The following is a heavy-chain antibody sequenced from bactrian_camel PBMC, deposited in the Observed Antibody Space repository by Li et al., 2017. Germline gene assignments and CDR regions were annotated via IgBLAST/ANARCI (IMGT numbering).Heavy chain of an antibody. Sequence: VQLVESGGNLVQPGGSLRLSCAASGFTFSTYDMSWVRQAPGKSLEWVARIGSGRGGSTTYADSVKGRFTISRDNAKNMVYLQLNRLTIDDTAMYYCANLDGHYWGQGTQVTVS. CDR2: IGSGRGGST. CDR3: ANLDGHY. J-gene: IGHJ4*01. V-gene: IGHV3S40*01. CDR1: GFTFSTYD.